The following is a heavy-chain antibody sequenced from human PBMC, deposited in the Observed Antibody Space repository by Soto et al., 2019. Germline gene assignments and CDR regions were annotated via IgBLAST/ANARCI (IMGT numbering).Heavy chain of an antibody. J-gene: IGHJ4*02. CDR3: ARSTNDYGDRH. CDR1: GYTFTSND. D-gene: IGHD4-17*01. CDR2: MDPNSGNT. V-gene: IGHV1-8*01. Sequence: QVQLVQSGAEVKKPGASVKVSCKASGYTFTSNDINWGRQATGQGLEWMGWMDPNSGNTGYAQKFQGRVTMTSNTAISTAYLELSRLRSEDTAVYYCARSTNDYGDRHWGQGTLVTVSS.